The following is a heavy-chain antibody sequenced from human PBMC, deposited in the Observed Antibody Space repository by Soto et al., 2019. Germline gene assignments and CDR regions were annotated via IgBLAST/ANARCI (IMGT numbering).Heavy chain of an antibody. J-gene: IGHJ4*02. CDR2: ISVYNGNT. CDR1: GYTFTSYG. V-gene: IGHV1-18*01. D-gene: IGHD1-1*01. CDR3: ARGQKLFQDGRFDY. Sequence: ASVKVSCKASGYTFTSYGITWVRQAPGQGLEWMGWISVYNGNTNYAQRLQGRVTMTTDTSTTTAYMELRSLRSDDTAVYYCARGQKLFQDGRFDYWGQGTLVTASS.